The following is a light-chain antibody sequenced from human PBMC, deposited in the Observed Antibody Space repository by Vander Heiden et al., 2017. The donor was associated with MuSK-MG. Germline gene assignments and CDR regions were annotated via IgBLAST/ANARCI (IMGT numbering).Light chain of an antibody. Sequence: DIQMTQSPTSLSASVGDTVSITCQASQAISTSLAWYQQKPGKAPKLLLYTSSRLESGVPFRFSGSGSGTDYTLIISSLQPEDFATYYCRQDDNAPWAFGQGTKVEIK. CDR1: QAISTS. V-gene: IGKV1-NL1*01. CDR3: RQDDNAPWA. CDR2: TSS. J-gene: IGKJ1*01.